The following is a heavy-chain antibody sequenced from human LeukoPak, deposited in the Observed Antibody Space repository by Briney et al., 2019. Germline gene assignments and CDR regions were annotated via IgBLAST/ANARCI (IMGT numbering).Heavy chain of an antibody. V-gene: IGHV4-61*02. Sequence: PSQTLSLTRTVSGGSISSGSYYWSWIRHPAGKGLEWIGRIYTSGSTNYNPSLKSRVTISVDTSKNQFSLKLSSVTAADTAVYYCARDPVYSYGFDPWGQGTLVTVSS. J-gene: IGHJ5*02. CDR1: GGSISSGSYY. CDR3: ARDPVYSYGFDP. D-gene: IGHD5-18*01. CDR2: IYTSGST.